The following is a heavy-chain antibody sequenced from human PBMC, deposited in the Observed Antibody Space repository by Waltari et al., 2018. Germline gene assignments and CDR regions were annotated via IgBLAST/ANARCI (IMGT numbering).Heavy chain of an antibody. CDR1: GFTFSDYY. D-gene: IGHD6-19*01. Sequence: QVQRVESGGGLVKPGGPLRLSCAASGFTFSDYYMSWIRQAPGKGLEWVSYISSSGSTIYYADSVKGRFTISRDNAKNSLYLQMNSLRAEDTAVYYCASLYSSGWYASFDYWGQGTLVTVSS. CDR3: ASLYSSGWYASFDY. J-gene: IGHJ4*02. V-gene: IGHV3-11*01. CDR2: ISSSGSTI.